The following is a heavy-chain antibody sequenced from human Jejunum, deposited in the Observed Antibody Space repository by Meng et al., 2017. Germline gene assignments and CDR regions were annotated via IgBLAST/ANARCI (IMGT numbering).Heavy chain of an antibody. CDR3: ARVREVPLGTGDWFDP. CDR2: IYHTGST. CDR1: GVSVNTPNW. D-gene: IGHD1/OR15-1a*01. V-gene: IGHV4-4*02. J-gene: IGHJ5*02. Sequence: QVQLQESGPGLLKPSGSLSLTCDVSGVSVNTPNWWSWVRHSPGKGLEWIGEIYHTGSTNYNPSLKSRVSVSMDGSKNQFSLKLTSVTAADMAVYFCARVREVPLGTGDWFDPWGQGTLVTVSS.